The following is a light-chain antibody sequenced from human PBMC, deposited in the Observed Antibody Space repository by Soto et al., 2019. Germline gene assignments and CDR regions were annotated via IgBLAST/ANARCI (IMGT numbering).Light chain of an antibody. CDR2: RDT. CDR1: NIGSKN. Sequence: SYELTQPLSVSVALGQTARLICGGNNIGSKNVHWYQLNPGQAPVLVIYRDTNRPSGIPQRFSCSNSGNTATLAISGAQAGDDGDYYCQVYDSSTVVFGGGSKLTVL. J-gene: IGLJ3*02. V-gene: IGLV3-9*01. CDR3: QVYDSSTVV.